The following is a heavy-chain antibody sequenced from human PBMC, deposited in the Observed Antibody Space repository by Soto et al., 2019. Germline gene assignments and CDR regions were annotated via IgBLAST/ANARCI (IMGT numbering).Heavy chain of an antibody. D-gene: IGHD6-19*01. CDR2: ISFTSNTI. CDR1: GFSFNIYN. CDR3: ARWGGAQWLDY. V-gene: IGHV3-48*01. J-gene: IGHJ4*02. Sequence: EVQLVESGGGLVQPGGSLRLSCAASGFSFNIYNMNWVRQAPGKGLEWVAYISFTSNTIYYADSVKGRFTVSRDNANNSLYLQMNSLRAEDTAVYYCARWGGAQWLDYWGQGTLITVSS.